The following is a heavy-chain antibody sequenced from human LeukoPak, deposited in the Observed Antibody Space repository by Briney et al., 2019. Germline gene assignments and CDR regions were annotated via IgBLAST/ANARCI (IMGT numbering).Heavy chain of an antibody. V-gene: IGHV1-8*01. CDR1: GYSFNSYD. CDR2: MNANSGDT. CDR3: ARACSGGTCFNWFDP. J-gene: IGHJ5*02. Sequence: ASVKVSCKASGYSFNSYDINWLRQATGQGLEWMGWMNANSGDTGYAQRFQGRVTMTRNTSIRTAYMELTSLTSDDTAVYFCARACSGGTCFNWFDPWGQGTLVIVSS. D-gene: IGHD2-15*01.